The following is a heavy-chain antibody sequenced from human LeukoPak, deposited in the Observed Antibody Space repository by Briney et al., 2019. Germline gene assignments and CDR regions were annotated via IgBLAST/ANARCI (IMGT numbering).Heavy chain of an antibody. CDR1: GFTFSSYW. D-gene: IGHD3-22*01. Sequence: GGSLRLSCAASGFTFSSYWMHWVRQAPGKGLEWVGFIRSKAYGGTTEYAASVKGRFTISRDDSKIIAYLQMNSLKTEDTAVYYCTSHYDSSGYPAWGQGTLVTVSS. CDR2: IRSKAYGGTT. J-gene: IGHJ5*02. CDR3: TSHYDSSGYPA. V-gene: IGHV3-49*04.